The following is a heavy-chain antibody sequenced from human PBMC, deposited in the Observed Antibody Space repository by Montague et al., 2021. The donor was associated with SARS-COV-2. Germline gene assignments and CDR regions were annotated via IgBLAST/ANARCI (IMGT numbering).Heavy chain of an antibody. V-gene: IGHV4-39*01. D-gene: IGHD3-22*01. CDR3: ARFPSPYYYDGKAGPATPDAVDI. CDR1: GGSISSSSYY. J-gene: IGHJ3*02. Sequence: SETLSLTCTVYGGSISSSSYYWGWIRQPPGKGLKWIGSIYCSGSTYYNPSLQSRVTIYVDTSKNQFSLKLSSVTAADTAVYYCARFPSPYYYDGKAGPATPDAVDIWGQGTMVTVSS. CDR2: IYCSGST.